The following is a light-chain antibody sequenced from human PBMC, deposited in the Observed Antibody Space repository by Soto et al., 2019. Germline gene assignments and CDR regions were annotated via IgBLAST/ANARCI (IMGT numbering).Light chain of an antibody. CDR3: QQRSNWLT. V-gene: IGKV3-11*01. J-gene: IGKJ4*01. Sequence: EIVLTQSPATLSLSPGERVTLSCRASRSVSSYLAWYQQRPGQAPRLLIYDASNRATGIPARFSGSGSGTDFILTINSLEPEDFAVYYCQQRSNWLTFGGGTKVEIK. CDR1: RSVSSY. CDR2: DAS.